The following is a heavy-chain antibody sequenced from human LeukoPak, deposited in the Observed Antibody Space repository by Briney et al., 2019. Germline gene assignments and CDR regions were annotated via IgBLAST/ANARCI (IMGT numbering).Heavy chain of an antibody. CDR3: AGASYGSGSYGGYYFDY. V-gene: IGHV4-39*07. J-gene: IGHJ4*02. CDR2: IYHSGST. CDR1: GGSISSSSYY. Sequence: KASETLSLTCTVSGGSISSSSYYWGWIRQPPGKGLEWIGSIYHSGSTYYNPSLKSRVTISVDTSKNQFSLKLSSVTAADTAVYYCAGASYGSGSYGGYYFDYWGQGTLVTVSS. D-gene: IGHD3-10*01.